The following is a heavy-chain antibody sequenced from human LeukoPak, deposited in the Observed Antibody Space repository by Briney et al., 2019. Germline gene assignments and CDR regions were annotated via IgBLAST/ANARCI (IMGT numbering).Heavy chain of an antibody. Sequence: PSETLSLTCTVSGGSISSSSYYWGWIRQPPGKGLEWIGSIYYSGSTYYNPSLKSRVTISVDTSKNQFSLKLSSVTAADTAVYYCASIRYSGYDSDYWGQGTLVTVSS. J-gene: IGHJ4*02. CDR3: ASIRYSGYDSDY. V-gene: IGHV4-39*07. CDR1: GGSISSSSYY. D-gene: IGHD5-12*01. CDR2: IYYSGST.